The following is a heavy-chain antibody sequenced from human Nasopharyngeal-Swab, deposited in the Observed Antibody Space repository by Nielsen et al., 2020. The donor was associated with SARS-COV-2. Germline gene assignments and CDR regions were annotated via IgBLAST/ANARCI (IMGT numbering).Heavy chain of an antibody. D-gene: IGHD3-10*01. V-gene: IGHV4-61*01. Sequence: SETLSLTCTVSGGSVSSGSYYWSWIRQPPGKGLEWIGYIYYSGSTNYNPSLKSRVTISVDTSKNQFSLKLSSVTAADTAVYYCARDGYYGSGSSMDVWGKGTTVTVSS. CDR3: ARDGYYGSGSSMDV. CDR1: GGSVSSGSYY. CDR2: IYYSGST. J-gene: IGHJ6*04.